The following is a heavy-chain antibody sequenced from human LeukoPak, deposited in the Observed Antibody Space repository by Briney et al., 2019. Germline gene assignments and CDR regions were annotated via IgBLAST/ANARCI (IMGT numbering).Heavy chain of an antibody. CDR1: GFTFSSYA. J-gene: IGHJ4*02. D-gene: IGHD3-22*01. CDR2: ISGSGGST. CDR3: AKDSAYYDSSD. Sequence: AGGTPRLSCAASGFTFSSYAMSWVRQAPGKGLEWVSAISGSGGSTYYADSVKGRFTISRDNSKNTLYLQMNSLRAEDTAVYYCAKDSAYYDSSDWGQGTLVTVSS. V-gene: IGHV3-23*01.